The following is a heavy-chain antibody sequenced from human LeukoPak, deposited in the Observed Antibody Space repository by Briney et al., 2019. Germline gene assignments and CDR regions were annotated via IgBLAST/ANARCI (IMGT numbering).Heavy chain of an antibody. CDR2: INPSGGST. D-gene: IGHD3-10*01. Sequence: GASVKVSCKASGYTFTNYYMHWVRQAPGQGLEWMGIINPSGGSTSYAQKFQGRVTKTRDTSTSTVYMELSSLRSEDTAVYYCARDSPRVYYGSGSYYNALGYWGQGTLVTVSS. J-gene: IGHJ4*02. V-gene: IGHV1-46*01. CDR3: ARDSPRVYYGSGSYYNALGY. CDR1: GYTFTNYY.